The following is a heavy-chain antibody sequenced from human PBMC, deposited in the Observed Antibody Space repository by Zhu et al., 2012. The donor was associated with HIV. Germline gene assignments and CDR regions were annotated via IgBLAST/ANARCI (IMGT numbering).Heavy chain of an antibody. V-gene: IGHV1-2*02. CDR3: AREPRPGSCYXDN. CDR1: GYTFTGHF. J-gene: IGHJ4*02. Sequence: QVQLVQSGAEVKNPGASVKVSCKASGYTFTGHFIHWVRQAPGQGLEWMGWIDPDSGGTVYTQNFQGRVTMTRDTSISTAYMELSSLTSDDTAVYYCAREPRPGSCYXDNWGLGTLVTV. D-gene: IGHD2-15*01. CDR2: IDPDSGGT.